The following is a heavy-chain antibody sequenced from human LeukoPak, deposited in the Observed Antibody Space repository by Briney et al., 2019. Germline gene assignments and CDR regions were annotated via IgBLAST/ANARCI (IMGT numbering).Heavy chain of an antibody. D-gene: IGHD3-10*01. CDR3: AKGSL. CDR1: GFTFSTSA. CDR2: ISESGGST. Sequence: GGSLRLSCVVSGFTFSTSAMSWVRQAPGKGLEWVSGISESGGSTYYADSVKGRFTSSRDNSKNTLYLQMNNLRAEDTAAYYCAKGSLWGQGTLVTVSS. J-gene: IGHJ4*02. V-gene: IGHV3-23*01.